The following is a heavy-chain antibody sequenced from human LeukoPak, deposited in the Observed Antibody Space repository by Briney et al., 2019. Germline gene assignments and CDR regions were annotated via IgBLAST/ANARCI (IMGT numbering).Heavy chain of an antibody. V-gene: IGHV1-2*02. CDR2: INPNSGGA. J-gene: IGHJ4*02. Sequence: ASVKVSCTASGYTFTGYYLHWVRQAPGQGLEWMGWINPNSGGANYAQKFQGRVTMTRDTSISTAYMELSRLNSDDTAVYYCARAPALDYWGQGTLVTVSS. CDR3: ARAPALDY. CDR1: GYTFTGYY.